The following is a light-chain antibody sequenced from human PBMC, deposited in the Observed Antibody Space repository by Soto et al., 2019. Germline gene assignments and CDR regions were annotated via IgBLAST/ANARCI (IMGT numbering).Light chain of an antibody. J-gene: IGKJ1*01. Sequence: EIVLTQSPGNLSLSPGERATLSCRASQTITSDYLAWYKQKPGQAPRLLIYGASSRATGIPYRFSGRGSGTDFTLTVSSLEPEDFAVFYCHQYGTSPWTFGQGTKVEIK. CDR1: QTITSDY. CDR3: HQYGTSPWT. V-gene: IGKV3-20*01. CDR2: GAS.